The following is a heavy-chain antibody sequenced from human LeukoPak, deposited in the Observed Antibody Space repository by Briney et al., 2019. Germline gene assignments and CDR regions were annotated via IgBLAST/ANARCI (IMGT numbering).Heavy chain of an antibody. J-gene: IGHJ4*02. CDR2: FTSSSSSI. CDR3: ARGWGFYYFDS. Sequence: PGGXLRLSCAASGFTFSAYTMSWVRQAPGKGLEWVSSFTSSSSSIYYADSVKGRFTISRDNAKKSLYLQLNSLRAEDTAVYYCARGWGFYYFDSWGQGTLVTVSS. V-gene: IGHV3-21*01. D-gene: IGHD2/OR15-2a*01. CDR1: GFTFSAYT.